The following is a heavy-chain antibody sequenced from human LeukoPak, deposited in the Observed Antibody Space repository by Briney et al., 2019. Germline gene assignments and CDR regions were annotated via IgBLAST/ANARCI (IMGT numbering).Heavy chain of an antibody. Sequence: PGGSLRHSCAASGFTFSSYSMNWVRQAPGKGLEWVSSISSSSSYIYYADSVKGRFTISRDNAKNSLYLQMNSLRAEDTAVYYCARWYDYGDYFYDYWGQGTLVTVSS. CDR2: ISSSSSYI. CDR3: ARWYDYGDYFYDY. CDR1: GFTFSSYS. D-gene: IGHD4-17*01. V-gene: IGHV3-21*01. J-gene: IGHJ4*02.